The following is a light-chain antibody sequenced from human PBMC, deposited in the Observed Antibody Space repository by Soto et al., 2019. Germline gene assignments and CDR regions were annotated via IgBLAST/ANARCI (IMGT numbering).Light chain of an antibody. CDR3: ATWDSSLRGVV. Sequence: QSVLTQPPSVSAAPGQKVTISCSGSSFNIGSNYVSWYQHLPGTAPKLLIYDNNNRPSGIPDRFSGSKFGTSATLGITGLQTGDEADYYCATWDSSLRGVVFGGGTKLTVL. CDR1: SFNIGSNY. J-gene: IGLJ2*01. CDR2: DNN. V-gene: IGLV1-51*01.